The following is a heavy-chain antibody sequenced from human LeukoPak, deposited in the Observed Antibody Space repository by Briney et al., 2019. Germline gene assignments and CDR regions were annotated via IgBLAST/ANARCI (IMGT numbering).Heavy chain of an antibody. CDR3: AKDKQYQLPGALDY. Sequence: GSLRLSCAASGVAVSSNSFSWVRQAPGKGLEWVSVVDFGGNTNYADSVKGRFTISRDNSKNTLYLQMNSLRAEDTAVYYCAKDKQYQLPGALDYWGQGTLVTVSS. CDR1: GVAVSSNS. V-gene: IGHV3-53*01. J-gene: IGHJ4*02. D-gene: IGHD2-2*01. CDR2: VDFGGNT.